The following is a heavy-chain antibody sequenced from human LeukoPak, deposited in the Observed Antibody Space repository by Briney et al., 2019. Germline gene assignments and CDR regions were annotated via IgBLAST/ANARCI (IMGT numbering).Heavy chain of an antibody. CDR2: FCSRGSTL. CDR3: AERGITMIGGV. Sequence: GGSLRLFCAASGFTFNSYEMNWVRQAPGKGREWVSYFCSRGSTLYYAGSVKGRFPISKDNDKNSLYHEMHSLRAEGTAVYYFAERGITMIGGVWGKETTVTISS. J-gene: IGHJ6*04. D-gene: IGHD3-10*02. V-gene: IGHV3-48*03. CDR1: GFTFNSYE.